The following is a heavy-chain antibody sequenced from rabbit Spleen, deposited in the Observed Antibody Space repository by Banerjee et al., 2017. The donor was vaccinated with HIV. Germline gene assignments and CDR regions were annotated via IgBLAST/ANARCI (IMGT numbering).Heavy chain of an antibody. D-gene: IGHD8-1*01. CDR1: GFSFSFNDY. V-gene: IGHV1S40*01. J-gene: IGHJ6*01. CDR2: IAGSSSAFT. CDR3: ARDTGSSFSSYGMDL. Sequence: QSLEESGGGLVQPEASLTLTCTASGFSFSFNDYICWVRQAPGKGLEWISCIAGSSSAFTYSASWAKGRFTISKTSSTTVTLQMTSLTVADTATYFCARDTGSSFSSYGMDLWGPGTLVTVS.